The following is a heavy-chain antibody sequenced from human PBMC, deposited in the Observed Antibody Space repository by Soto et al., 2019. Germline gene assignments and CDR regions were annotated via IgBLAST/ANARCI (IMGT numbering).Heavy chain of an antibody. J-gene: IGHJ4*02. CDR1: GRSISGSY. V-gene: IGHV4-59*01. Sequence: ETLSLTCSVPGRSISGSYLSCIRQSPGKGLEWLGYVYYTGSTNYSPSLRSRVSISVDTSKNEFSLRLSSVTAADTAVYFCARSVAVPGAHIDYWGQGTKVTVSS. CDR2: VYYTGST. CDR3: ARSVAVPGAHIDY. D-gene: IGHD6-19*01.